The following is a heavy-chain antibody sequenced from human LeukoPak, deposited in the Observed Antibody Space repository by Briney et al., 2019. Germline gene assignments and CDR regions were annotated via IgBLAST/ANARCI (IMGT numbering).Heavy chain of an antibody. J-gene: IGHJ4*02. D-gene: IGHD5-24*01. V-gene: IGHV1-69*13. CDR1: GGTFRSYA. CDR2: IIPIFGTA. CDR3: AIRDGHTDH. Sequence: SVKVSCKASGGTFRSYAITWVRQAPGQGLEWMGGIIPIFGTANYARKFQDRVTITADESTSTAYMELSSLRSEDTAVYYCAIRDGHTDHWGQGTLVTVSS.